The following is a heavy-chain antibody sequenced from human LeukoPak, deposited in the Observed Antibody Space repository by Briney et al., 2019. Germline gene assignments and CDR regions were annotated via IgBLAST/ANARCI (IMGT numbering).Heavy chain of an antibody. J-gene: IGHJ6*02. D-gene: IGHD2-15*01. CDR2: SNQSGSA. V-gene: IGHV4-34*01. CDR1: GGSFSGYY. Sequence: SETLSLTCAVYGGSFSGYYWSWIRQPPGKGLEWIGESNQSGSANYNPSLKRRVTITVDTSKNQFSLKLSSVTAADTAVYYCASQAYCSGGSCSSDRNHYYYGMDVWGQGTTVTVSS. CDR3: ASQAYCSGGSCSSDRNHYYYGMDV.